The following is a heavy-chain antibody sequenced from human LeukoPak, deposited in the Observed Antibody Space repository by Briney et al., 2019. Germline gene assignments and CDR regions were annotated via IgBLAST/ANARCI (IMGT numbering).Heavy chain of an antibody. J-gene: IGHJ4*02. CDR2: INPSGGST. Sequence: GASVKVSCKASGYTFTSYYMHWVRQAPGQGLEWMGIINPSGGSTSYAQKFQGRVTMTRDMSTSTVYMELSSLRSDDTAVYYCARDSGYGGNSGVGDYWGQGTLVTVSS. V-gene: IGHV1-46*01. D-gene: IGHD4-23*01. CDR1: GYTFTSYY. CDR3: ARDSGYGGNSGVGDY.